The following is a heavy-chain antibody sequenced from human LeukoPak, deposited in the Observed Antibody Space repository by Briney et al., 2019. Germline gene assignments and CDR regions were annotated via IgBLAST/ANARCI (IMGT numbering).Heavy chain of an antibody. CDR3: ARDLRQMFDYFDY. CDR1: GYTFTGYY. J-gene: IGHJ4*02. V-gene: IGHV1-2*02. Sequence: GASVKVSCKASGYTFTGYYMHWVRQAPGQGLEWMGWIHPDSGGTNYAQKFQGRVTMTRDTSIRTAYMELSRLRSDDTAVYYCARDLRQMFDYFDYWGQGTLVTVSS. CDR2: IHPDSGGT. D-gene: IGHD3-10*02.